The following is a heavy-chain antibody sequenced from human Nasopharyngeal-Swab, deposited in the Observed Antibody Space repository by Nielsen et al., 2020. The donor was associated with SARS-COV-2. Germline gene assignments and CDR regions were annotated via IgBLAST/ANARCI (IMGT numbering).Heavy chain of an antibody. CDR2: VNGDGSGT. CDR1: GFTFSRYW. CDR3: AVGQHAGAFDY. J-gene: IGHJ4*02. V-gene: IGHV3-74*01. Sequence: GGSLRLSCAASGFTFSRYWMHWVRQAPGKGLVWVSRVNGDGSGTGHADSVKGRFTISRDNAKSMLYLQMNSLRAEDTAVYYCAVGQHAGAFDYWGQGTPVIVSS. D-gene: IGHD1-26*01.